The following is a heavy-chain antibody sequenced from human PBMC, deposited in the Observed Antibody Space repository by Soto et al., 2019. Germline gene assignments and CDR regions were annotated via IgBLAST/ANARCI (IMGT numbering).Heavy chain of an antibody. V-gene: IGHV4-59*01. CDR2: MYYSGST. Sequence: SETLSLTCTVSGGSISNYYWSWIRQPPGKGLEWIGYMYYSGSTNSNPSLKSRVTISVDTSKNQFSLKLRSVTAADTAVYYCARGINYYDSSGDSWFDPWGQGTLVTVSS. D-gene: IGHD3-22*01. CDR1: GGSISNYY. CDR3: ARGINYYDSSGDSWFDP. J-gene: IGHJ5*02.